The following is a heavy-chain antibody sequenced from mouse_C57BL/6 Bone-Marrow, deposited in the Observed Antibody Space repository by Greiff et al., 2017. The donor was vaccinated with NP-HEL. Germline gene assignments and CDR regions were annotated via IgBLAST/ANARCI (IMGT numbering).Heavy chain of an antibody. Sequence: QVQLQQPGAELVKPGASVKVSCKASGYTFTSYWMHWVKQRPGQGLEWIGRIHPSDSDTNYNQKFKGKATLTVDKSSSTAYMQLSSLTSEVSAVYYCANIPEGYSNPAYWGQGTLVTVSA. V-gene: IGHV1-74*01. D-gene: IGHD2-5*01. CDR3: ANIPEGYSNPAY. CDR1: GYTFTSYW. CDR2: IHPSDSDT. J-gene: IGHJ3*01.